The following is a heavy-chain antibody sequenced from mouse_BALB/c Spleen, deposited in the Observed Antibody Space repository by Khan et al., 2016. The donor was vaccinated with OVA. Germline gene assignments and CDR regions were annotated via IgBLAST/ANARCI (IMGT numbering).Heavy chain of an antibody. D-gene: IGHD1-1*01. CDR1: GYSITSDYA. Sequence: EVQLVETGPGLVKPSQSLSLICTVTGYSITSDYAWNWIRQFPGNKLEWMGFISYSGNTNYNPSFKSRISITRDTSKNQFFLQLNSVTTEDTATYYCARVYGGDFDYWGQGTTLTVSS. CDR3: ARVYGGDFDY. CDR2: ISYSGNT. V-gene: IGHV3-2*02. J-gene: IGHJ2*01.